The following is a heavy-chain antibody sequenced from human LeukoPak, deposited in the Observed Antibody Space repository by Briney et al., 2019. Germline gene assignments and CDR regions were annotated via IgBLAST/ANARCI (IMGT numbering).Heavy chain of an antibody. CDR2: ISGSGGST. J-gene: IGHJ5*02. Sequence: GGSLRLSCAASGFTFSSYAMSWVRQAPGKGLEWVSAISGSGGSTYYADSVKGRFTISRDNAKNSLYLQMNSLRAEDTAVYYCASIAVAGTTWWFDPWGQGTLVTVSS. CDR3: ASIAVAGTTWWFDP. V-gene: IGHV3-23*01. CDR1: GFTFSSYA. D-gene: IGHD6-19*01.